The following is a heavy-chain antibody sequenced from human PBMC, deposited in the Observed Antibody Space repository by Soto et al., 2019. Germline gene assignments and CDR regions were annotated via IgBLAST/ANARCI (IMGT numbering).Heavy chain of an antibody. V-gene: IGHV1-46*03. J-gene: IGHJ4*02. Sequence: ASVKVSCKASGYTFTSYYMHWVRQAPGQGLEWMGIINPSGGNTSYAQKFQGRVTMSRDTSTSTVYMELSSLRSEDTAVYYCARAASIAAAGTGFIDYWGQGTLVTVSS. D-gene: IGHD6-13*01. CDR3: ARAASIAAAGTGFIDY. CDR1: GYTFTSYY. CDR2: INPSGGNT.